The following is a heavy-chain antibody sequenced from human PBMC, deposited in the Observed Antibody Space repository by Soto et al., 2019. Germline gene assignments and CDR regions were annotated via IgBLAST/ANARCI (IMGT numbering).Heavy chain of an antibody. CDR3: AREATVTNEAWFDP. J-gene: IGHJ5*02. D-gene: IGHD4-17*01. CDR2: IYHSGST. Sequence: SETLSLTCAVSGYSISSGYYWGWTRQPPGKGLEWIGSIYHSGSTYYNPSLKSRVTISVDTSKNQFSLKLSSVTAADTAVYYCAREATVTNEAWFDPWGQGTLVTVSS. CDR1: GYSISSGYY. V-gene: IGHV4-38-2*02.